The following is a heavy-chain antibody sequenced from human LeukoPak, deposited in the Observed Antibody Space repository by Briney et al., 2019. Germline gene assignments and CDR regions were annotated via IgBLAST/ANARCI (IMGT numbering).Heavy chain of an antibody. CDR2: IYSGGST. CDR1: GFTVSSNY. V-gene: IGHV3-66*01. D-gene: IGHD6-19*01. Sequence: GGSLRLSCAASGFTVSSNYMSWVRQAPGKGLEWVSVIYSGGSTYYADSVKGRFTISRDNSKNTQYLQMNSLRAEDTAVYYCARVNGQWLVRGWFDPWGQGTLVTVSS. J-gene: IGHJ5*02. CDR3: ARVNGQWLVRGWFDP.